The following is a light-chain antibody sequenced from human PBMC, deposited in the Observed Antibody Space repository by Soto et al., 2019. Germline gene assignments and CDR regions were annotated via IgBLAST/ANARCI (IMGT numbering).Light chain of an antibody. J-gene: IGKJ3*01. Sequence: AFRMTQSPSSLSASTGDRVTITCRASQGISSYLAWYQQKPGKAPKLLIYAASTLQSGVPSRFSGSGSGTDFTLTISCLQSEDFATYYCQQYYSYPGTFGPGTKVDIK. CDR3: QQYYSYPGT. CDR1: QGISSY. CDR2: AAS. V-gene: IGKV1-8*01.